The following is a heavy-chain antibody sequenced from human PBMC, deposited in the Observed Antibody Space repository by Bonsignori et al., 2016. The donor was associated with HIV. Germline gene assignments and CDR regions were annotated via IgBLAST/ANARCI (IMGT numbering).Heavy chain of an antibody. V-gene: IGHV1-69*13. CDR3: ARDLGYIYGYHYYDP. Sequence: QVHLVQSGAEVKKPGSSVKVSCKGSGGSLSNYIISWMRQAPGQGFEWMGGIMPMLGAPNYAQKFQGRVTMTADESTNTVYMELSSLRYDDTGIYYCARDLGYIYGYHYYDPWGQGTLVT. CDR2: IMPMLGAP. J-gene: IGHJ5*02. CDR1: GGSLSNYI. D-gene: IGHD5-18*01.